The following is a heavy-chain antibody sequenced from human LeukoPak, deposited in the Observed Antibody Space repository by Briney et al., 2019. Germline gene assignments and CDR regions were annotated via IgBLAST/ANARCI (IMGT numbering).Heavy chain of an antibody. Sequence: PGRSLRLSCAASGFTFSSSAMHWVRQAPDKGLEWVAVISKDGSSNHQADSVKGRFTISRDNSKNTLYLQMDSLRAEDTAVYYCARDLSGSYVFDYLGQGTLVTVSS. CDR3: ARDLSGSYVFDY. V-gene: IGHV3-30-3*01. CDR1: GFTFSSSA. D-gene: IGHD1-26*01. CDR2: ISKDGSSN. J-gene: IGHJ4*02.